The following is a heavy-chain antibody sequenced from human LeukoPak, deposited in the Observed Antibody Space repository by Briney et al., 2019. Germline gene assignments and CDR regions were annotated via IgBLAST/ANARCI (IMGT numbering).Heavy chain of an antibody. CDR3: AREPLLYYYYYGMDV. V-gene: IGHV4-61*01. CDR2: INHSGST. CDR1: GGSVSSGSYY. J-gene: IGHJ6*02. Sequence: SETLSLTCTVSGGSVSSGSYYWNWIRQPPGKGLEWIGEINHSGSTNYNPSLKSRVTISVDTSKNQFSLKLSSVTAADTAVYYCAREPLLYYYYYGMDVWGQGTTVTVSS.